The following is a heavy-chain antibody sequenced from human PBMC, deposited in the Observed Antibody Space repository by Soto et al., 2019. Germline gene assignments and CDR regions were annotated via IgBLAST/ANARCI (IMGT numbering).Heavy chain of an antibody. D-gene: IGHD3-3*02. Sequence: SETLSLTCTVSGGSISSSSYYWVWIRQPPGKGLEWIGSIFYSGSTYYNPSLKSRVTISVDTSKNQFSLKLSSVTAADTAMYYCVCIFSGGYQRVDYWSPGTLVTGLL. CDR3: VCIFSGGYQRVDY. CDR1: GGSISSSSYY. V-gene: IGHV4-39*01. CDR2: IFYSGST. J-gene: IGHJ4*02.